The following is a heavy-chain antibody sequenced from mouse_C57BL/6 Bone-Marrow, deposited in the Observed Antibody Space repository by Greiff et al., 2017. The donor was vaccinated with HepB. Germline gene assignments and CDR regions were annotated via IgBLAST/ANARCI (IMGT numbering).Heavy chain of an antibody. CDR3: ARATYGNYANYFDY. V-gene: IGHV3-6*01. CDR2: ISYDGSN. CDR1: GYSIPSGYY. Sequence: EVKLQESGPGLVKPSQSLSLTCSVTGYSIPSGYYWNWIRQFPGNKLEWMGYISYDGSNNYNPSLKNRISITRDTSKNQFFLKLNSVTTEDTATYYCARATYGNYANYFDYWGQGTTLTGSS. J-gene: IGHJ2*01. D-gene: IGHD2-1*01.